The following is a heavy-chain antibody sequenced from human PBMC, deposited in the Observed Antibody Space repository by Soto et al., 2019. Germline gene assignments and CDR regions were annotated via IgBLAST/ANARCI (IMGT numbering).Heavy chain of an antibody. CDR2: ISGRGGSI. J-gene: IGHJ4*02. CDR1: GFNLSSYA. D-gene: IGHD3-10*01. CDR3: AKSLVRGLDY. V-gene: IGHV3-23*01. Sequence: EVSLLESGGGLIQPGESLRLSCEASGFNLSSYAMHWVRQAPGKGLEWVSSISGRGGSIFSADSVKGRFTISRDQSSDTRYLQMDALRAEDTAVYYCAKSLVRGLDYWGQGTLVTVSS.